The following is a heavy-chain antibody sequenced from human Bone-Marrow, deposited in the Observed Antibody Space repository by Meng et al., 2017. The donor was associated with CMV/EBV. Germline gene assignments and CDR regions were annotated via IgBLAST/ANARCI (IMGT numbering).Heavy chain of an antibody. J-gene: IGHJ5*02. CDR3: ARGEGLLGDWFDP. V-gene: IGHV1-69*01. Sequence: QRVQSGGGLQGPWSSLTVSCKASGGTFSRYAISCVRQAPGQGLEWMGWIIPIFGTANYAQKFQGRVTITADESTSTAYMALSSLRSEDTAVYYCARGEGLLGDWFDPWGQGTLVTVSS. CDR1: GGTFSRYA. D-gene: IGHD2-8*02. CDR2: IIPIFGTA.